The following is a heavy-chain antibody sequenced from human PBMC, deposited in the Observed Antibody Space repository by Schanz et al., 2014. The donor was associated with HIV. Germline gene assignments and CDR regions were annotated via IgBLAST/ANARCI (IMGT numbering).Heavy chain of an antibody. D-gene: IGHD3-10*01. CDR1: GFTFSGFA. Sequence: QLLESGGGLVQPGGLLRLSCAASGFTFSGFAMSWVRQTPGKGLEWVSTISASGGSTYYADSVLARFTISRDNARTSLYLQMNSLRAEDTAVYYCARVFGRTYGWPDYWGQGTLVTVSS. V-gene: IGHV3-23*01. J-gene: IGHJ4*02. CDR3: ARVFGRTYGWPDY. CDR2: ISASGGST.